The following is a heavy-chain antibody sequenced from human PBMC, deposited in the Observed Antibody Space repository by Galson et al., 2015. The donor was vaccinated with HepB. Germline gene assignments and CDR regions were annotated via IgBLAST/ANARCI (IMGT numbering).Heavy chain of an antibody. V-gene: IGHV3-7*01. CDR1: GFTFTSYW. CDR2: INQDGTGR. CDR3: AKASRVWSGYGDFQH. Sequence: SLRLSCAASGFTFTSYWMSWVRQAPGKGLEWVASINQDGTGRSYVDSVKGRLTISRDNTKNSLYLQMNSPRAEDTAVYFCAKASRVWSGYGDFQHWGQGTLVTVSS. D-gene: IGHD3-3*01. J-gene: IGHJ1*01.